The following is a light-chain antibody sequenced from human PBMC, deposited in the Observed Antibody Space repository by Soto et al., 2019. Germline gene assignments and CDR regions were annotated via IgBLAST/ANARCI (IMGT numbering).Light chain of an antibody. Sequence: QSALTQPPSASGSPGQSVTISCTGTSSDVGGYNYVSWYQQHPGKAPKLMIYEVSKRPSGVPDRFSGSKSGNTASLTVSRLQAEDEADYYCSSYAGSNNWNFGTGTKLTVL. V-gene: IGLV2-8*01. J-gene: IGLJ1*01. CDR2: EVS. CDR1: SSDVGGYNY. CDR3: SSYAGSNNWN.